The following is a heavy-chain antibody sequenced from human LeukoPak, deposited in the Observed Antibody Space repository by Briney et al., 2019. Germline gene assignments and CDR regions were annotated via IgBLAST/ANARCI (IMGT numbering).Heavy chain of an antibody. CDR3: ARGWGSGSYPLGTYNWFDP. CDR1: GGSISSGGYS. V-gene: IGHV4-30-4*07. D-gene: IGHD1-26*01. J-gene: IGHJ5*02. CDR2: IYYSGST. Sequence: SETLSLTCAVSGGSISSGGYSWSWIRQPPGKGLEWIGYIYYSGSTYYNPSLKSRVTISVDTSKNQFSLKLSSVTAADTAVYYCARGWGSGSYPLGTYNWFDPWGQGTLVTVSS.